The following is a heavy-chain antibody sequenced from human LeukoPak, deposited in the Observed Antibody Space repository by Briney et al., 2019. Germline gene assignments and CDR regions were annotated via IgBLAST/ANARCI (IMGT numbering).Heavy chain of an antibody. V-gene: IGHV4-59*01. J-gene: IGHJ4*02. Sequence: PSETLSLTCTVSGGSISSYYWSWIRQPPGKGLEWIGYIYYSGSTNYNPSLKSRVTISVDTSKNQFSLKLSSVTAADTAVYYCASGRRYFDVTPFDYWGQGTLVTVSS. D-gene: IGHD3-9*01. CDR1: GGSISSYY. CDR2: IYYSGST. CDR3: ASGRRYFDVTPFDY.